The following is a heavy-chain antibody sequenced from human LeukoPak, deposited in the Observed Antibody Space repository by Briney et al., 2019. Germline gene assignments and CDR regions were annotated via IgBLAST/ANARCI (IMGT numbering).Heavy chain of an antibody. D-gene: IGHD3-9*01. CDR3: ARAHGEYDILTGYYEVEGYYFDY. V-gene: IGHV3-64*01. CDR2: ISSNGGST. CDR1: GFTFSSYG. J-gene: IGHJ4*02. Sequence: GGSLRLSCAASGFTFSSYGMHWVRQAPGKGLEYVSAISSNGGSTYYANSVKGRFTISRDNSKNTLYLQMGSLRAEDMAVYYCARAHGEYDILTGYYEVEGYYFDYWGQGTLVTVSS.